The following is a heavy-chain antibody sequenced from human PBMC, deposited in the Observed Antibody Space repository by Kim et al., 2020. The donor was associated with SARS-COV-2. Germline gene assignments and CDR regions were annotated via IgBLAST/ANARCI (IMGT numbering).Heavy chain of an antibody. D-gene: IGHD3-22*01. Sequence: SETLSLTCTVSGGSVSSGSYYWSWIRQPPGKGLEWIGYIYYSGSTNYNPSLKSRVTISVDTSKNQFSLKLSSVTAADTAVYYCARVVSYYYDSSGYYLDPRFDYWGQGTLVTVSS. J-gene: IGHJ4*02. CDR3: ARVVSYYYDSSGYYLDPRFDY. CDR1: GGSVSSGSYY. V-gene: IGHV4-61*01. CDR2: IYYSGST.